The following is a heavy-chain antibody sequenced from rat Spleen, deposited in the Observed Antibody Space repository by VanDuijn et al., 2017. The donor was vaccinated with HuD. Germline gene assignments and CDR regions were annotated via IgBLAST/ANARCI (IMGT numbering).Heavy chain of an antibody. J-gene: IGHJ2*01. CDR2: IWSGGNT. CDR3: ATQHYYDGYYRDY. CDR1: GFSLTSYH. Sequence: QVQLKESGPGLMQPSQTLSLTCIVSGFSLTSYHVHWVRQSPGKGLEWMAIIWSGGNTDYNSALKSRLSISRDTSKSQVFLKMNNLQTEDTAMYFCATQHYYDGYYRDYWGQGVMVTVSS. D-gene: IGHD1-12*03. V-gene: IGHV2-27*01.